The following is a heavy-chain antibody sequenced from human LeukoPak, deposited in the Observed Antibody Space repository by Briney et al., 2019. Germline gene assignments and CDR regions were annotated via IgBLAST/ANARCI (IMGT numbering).Heavy chain of an antibody. J-gene: IGHJ6*03. CDR1: GGSFSGYY. CDR2: INHSGST. V-gene: IGHV4-34*01. CDR3: ARGRGYYYMDV. Sequence: SETLSLTCAVYGGSFSGYYWSWNRQPPGKGLEWIGEINHSGSTNYNPSLKSRVTISVDTSKNQFSLKLSSVTAADTAVYYCARGRGYYYMDVWGKGTTVTVSS.